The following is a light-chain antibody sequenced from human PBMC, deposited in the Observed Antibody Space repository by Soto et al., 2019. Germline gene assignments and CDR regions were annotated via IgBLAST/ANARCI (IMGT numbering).Light chain of an antibody. CDR1: QSISSF. Sequence: EIVLTQSPATLSLSPGERATLSCRASQSISSFLAWYQQKPGQVPRLLIYDTSNRATGIPARFSGSGSGTDLTLSISSLAPEDFAVYYCQHRSNWPPGFGQGTRLEI. V-gene: IGKV3-11*01. J-gene: IGKJ5*01. CDR2: DTS. CDR3: QHRSNWPPG.